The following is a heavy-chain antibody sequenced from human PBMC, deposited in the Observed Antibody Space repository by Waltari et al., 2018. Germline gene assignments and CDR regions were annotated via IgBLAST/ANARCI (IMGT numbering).Heavy chain of an antibody. CDR2: IRYDGSNK. J-gene: IGHJ3*02. CDR1: GFPFSSYG. CDR3: AKVVKYPDAFDI. V-gene: IGHV3-30*02. Sequence: QVQLVESGGGVVQPGGSLRLSWAASGFPFSSYGMHWVRQAPGKGLEWVAFIRYDGSNKYYADPVKGRFTISRDNSKNTLYLQMNSLRAEDTAVYYCAKVVKYPDAFDIWGQGTMVTVSS. D-gene: IGHD2-2*01.